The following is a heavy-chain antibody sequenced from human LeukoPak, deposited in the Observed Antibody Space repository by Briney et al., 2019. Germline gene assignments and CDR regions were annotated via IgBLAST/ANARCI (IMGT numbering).Heavy chain of an antibody. CDR1: GFTFSGYA. D-gene: IGHD2-2*01. V-gene: IGHV3-23*01. CDR3: AKDGQLAFDY. Sequence: GGSLRLSCAASGFTFSGYAMSWVRQAPGKGLEWVSAISGSGGSTYYADSVKGRFTISRDNSKYTLYLQMNSLRAEDTAVYYCAKDGQLAFDYWGQGTLVTVSS. CDR2: ISGSGGST. J-gene: IGHJ4*02.